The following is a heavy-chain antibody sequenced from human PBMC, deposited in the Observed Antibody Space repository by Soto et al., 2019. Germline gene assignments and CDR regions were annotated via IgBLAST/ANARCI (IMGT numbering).Heavy chain of an antibody. CDR2: FSGSGGST. J-gene: IGHJ4*02. CDR3: ASGYDSSYFDY. D-gene: IGHD5-12*01. Sequence: PGGSLRLSCAAFGFTFSSYAMSWVRQAPGKGLEWVSGFSGSGGSTYYADSVKGRFTISRDNSKNTLYLQMNSLRAEDTAVYYCASGYDSSYFDYWGQGTLVTVSS. CDR1: GFTFSSYA. V-gene: IGHV3-23*01.